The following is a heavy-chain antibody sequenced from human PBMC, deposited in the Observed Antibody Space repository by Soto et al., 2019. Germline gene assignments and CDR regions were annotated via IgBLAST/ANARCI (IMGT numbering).Heavy chain of an antibody. CDR2: ISTYNGNT. CDR3: ARGPRDYYDDSANYSLDY. J-gene: IGHJ4*02. D-gene: IGHD3-22*01. CDR1: GYTFITYG. Sequence: QVQLVQSGAEVNKPGASVKVSCKASGYTFITYGVSWVLQAPGQGLDWLGWISTYNGNTRYAERLQGRVTMTTDTTTNRAYMELRTLRFNATGVYYSARGPRDYYDDSANYSLDYWGQGTLVTVSS. V-gene: IGHV1-18*01.